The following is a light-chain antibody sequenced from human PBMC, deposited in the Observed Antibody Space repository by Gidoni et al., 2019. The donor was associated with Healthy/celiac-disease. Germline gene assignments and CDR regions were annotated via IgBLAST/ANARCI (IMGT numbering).Light chain of an antibody. V-gene: IGKV3-20*01. Sequence: DIVLTQSPGTLSLSPGERAPLSCRASQSVSSSYLAWYQQTPGQAPRLLIYGASSRATGIPDRFSGSGSGTDFTLTISRLEPEDFAVYYCQVWTFGQGTKVEIK. J-gene: IGKJ1*01. CDR2: GAS. CDR1: QSVSSSY. CDR3: QVWT.